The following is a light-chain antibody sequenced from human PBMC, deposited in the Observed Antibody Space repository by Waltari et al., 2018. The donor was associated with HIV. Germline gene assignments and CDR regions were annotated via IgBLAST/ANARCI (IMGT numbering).Light chain of an antibody. V-gene: IGKV3-15*01. CDR1: QDIGND. J-gene: IGKJ4*01. CDR3: QQYNLRPTT. Sequence: EVVMRQSPATLSVSPGERATLSCRASQDIGNDVAWYPQRRGQAPRLLIYGASSRATGTPDWFRGGGSGTEFNPAISNLESEDFSVYYCQQYNLRPTTFGGGTKVEMK. CDR2: GAS.